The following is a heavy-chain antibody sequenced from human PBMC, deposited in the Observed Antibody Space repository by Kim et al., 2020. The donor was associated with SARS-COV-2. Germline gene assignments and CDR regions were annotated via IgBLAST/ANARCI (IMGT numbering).Heavy chain of an antibody. J-gene: IGHJ6*02. V-gene: IGHV2-5*02. CDR3: AHSGGAAAGTFYYYYGMDV. D-gene: IGHD6-13*01. Sequence: SGPTLVNPTQTLTLTCTFSGFSLSTSGVGVGWIRQPPGKALEWLALIYWDDDKRYSPSLKSRLTITKDTSKNQVVLTMTNMDPVDTATYYCAHSGGAAAGTFYYYYGMDVWGQGTTVTVSS. CDR2: IYWDDDK. CDR1: GFSLSTSGVG.